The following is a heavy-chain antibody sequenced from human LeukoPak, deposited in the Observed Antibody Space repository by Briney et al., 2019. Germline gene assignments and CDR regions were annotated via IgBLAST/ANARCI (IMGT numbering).Heavy chain of an antibody. Sequence: PGGSLRLSCGASGFSFSSYGMNWVRQAPGKGLEWISTIDGSGGTTWYADSVKGRFTISRDNSKNSLYLQMNSLRAEDTAVYYCVRRADNWGFFDYWGQGILVTVSS. CDR1: GFSFSSYG. CDR3: VRRADNWGFFDY. V-gene: IGHV3-23*01. J-gene: IGHJ4*02. CDR2: IDGSGGTT. D-gene: IGHD3-16*01.